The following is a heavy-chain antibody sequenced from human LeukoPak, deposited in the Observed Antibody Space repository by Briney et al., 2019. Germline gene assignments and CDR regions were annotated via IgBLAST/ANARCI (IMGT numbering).Heavy chain of an antibody. CDR3: ARGADGYNNYYFDY. Sequence: SQTLSLTCAISGDSVSSNSAAWNWIRQSPSRGLEWLGRTYYKSKWFNDYAISVRSRITINPDTSKNQFSLQLNSVTPEDTAVYYCARGADGYNNYYFDYWGQGTLVTVSS. CDR1: GDSVSSNSAA. D-gene: IGHD3-10*01. J-gene: IGHJ4*02. V-gene: IGHV6-1*01. CDR2: TYYKSKWFN.